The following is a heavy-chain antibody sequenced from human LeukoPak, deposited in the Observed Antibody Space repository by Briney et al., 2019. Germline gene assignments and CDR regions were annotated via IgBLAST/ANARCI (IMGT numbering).Heavy chain of an antibody. CDR1: GFTFSSYS. D-gene: IGHD5-12*01. CDR2: ISSRSSYI. V-gene: IGHV3-21*01. CDR3: ARVDFRSGYVFDY. J-gene: IGHJ4*02. Sequence: GGSLTLSCAASGFTFSSYSMNWVRQAPGKGLEWVSSISSRSSYIYYADSVKGRFTISRDNAKNSLYLRMNSLRAEDTAVYYCARVDFRSGYVFDYWGQGTLVTVSS.